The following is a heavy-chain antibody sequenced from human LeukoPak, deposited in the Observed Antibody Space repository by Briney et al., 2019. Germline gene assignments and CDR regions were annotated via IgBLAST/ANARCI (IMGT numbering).Heavy chain of an antibody. CDR3: AKGFGTAMVPFDY. CDR2: ISGSGGST. D-gene: IGHD5-18*01. CDR1: EFTFSSYA. J-gene: IGHJ4*02. V-gene: IGHV3-23*01. Sequence: GGSLRPACAASEFTFSSYAISSVRQAPGKGLEWVSAISGSGGSTSYADSVKGRFTISRDNSKNTLYLQMNSLRAEDTAVYYCAKGFGTAMVPFDYWGQGTLVTVSS.